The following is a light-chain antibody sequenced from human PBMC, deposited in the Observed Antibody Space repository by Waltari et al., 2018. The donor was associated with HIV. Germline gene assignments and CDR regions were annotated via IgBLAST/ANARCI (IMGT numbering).Light chain of an antibody. CDR2: DDR. Sequence: SYVLTQPPSVPVAPGQTARITCGGHDVGSRSVQWYQRRPGQAPVLVVYDDRDRPSGIPGRSSGSNFGSTATLTISRVEAGDEADDYWQVWHRDSEHYVFGTGTKVTVL. CDR3: QVWHRDSEHYV. J-gene: IGLJ1*01. CDR1: DVGSRS. V-gene: IGLV3-21*02.